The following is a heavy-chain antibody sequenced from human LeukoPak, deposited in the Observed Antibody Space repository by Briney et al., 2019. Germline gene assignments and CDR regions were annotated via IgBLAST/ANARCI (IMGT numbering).Heavy chain of an antibody. V-gene: IGHV4-34*01. CDR2: INHSGST. CDR1: GGSFSGYY. D-gene: IGHD7-27*01. CDR3: ARGPFTWARYFDL. Sequence: PSETLSLTCAVYGGSFSGYYWSWIRQPPGKGLEWIGEINHSGSTNYNPSLKSRVTISVDTSKNQFSLKLSSVTAADTAVYYCARGPFTWARYFDLRGRGTLVTVSS. J-gene: IGHJ2*01.